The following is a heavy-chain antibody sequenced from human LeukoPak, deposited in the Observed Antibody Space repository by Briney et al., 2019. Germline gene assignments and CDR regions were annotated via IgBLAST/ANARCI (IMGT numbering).Heavy chain of an antibody. CDR2: ISWNSGSI. CDR1: GFTFDDYA. D-gene: IGHD5-18*01. V-gene: IGHV3-9*01. CDR3: ARLALWALDY. Sequence: PGGSLRLSCAASGFTFDDYAMHWVRQAPGKGLEWVSGISWNSGSIGYADSVKGRFTISRDNAKNSLYLQMNSLRAEDTAVYYCARLALWALDYWGQGTLVTVSS. J-gene: IGHJ4*02.